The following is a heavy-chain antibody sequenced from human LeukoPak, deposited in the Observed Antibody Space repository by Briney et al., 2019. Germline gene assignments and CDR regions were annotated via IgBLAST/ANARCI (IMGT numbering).Heavy chain of an antibody. D-gene: IGHD7-27*01. CDR2: DSNNGNI. CDR1: GSSISSHS. Sequence: SETLSLTCTVSGSSISSHSWDWVRQPPGKGLGWIGYDSNNGNINYNPALKSRVTISVDTSKRQFSLKLRSVTAADTAVYYCARDNWGSLDYWGQGTLVTVSS. V-gene: IGHV4-59*11. J-gene: IGHJ4*02. CDR3: ARDNWGSLDY.